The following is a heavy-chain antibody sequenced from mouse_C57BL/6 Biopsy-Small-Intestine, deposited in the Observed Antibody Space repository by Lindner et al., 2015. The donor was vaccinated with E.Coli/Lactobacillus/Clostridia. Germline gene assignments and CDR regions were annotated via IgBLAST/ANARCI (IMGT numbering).Heavy chain of an antibody. Sequence: SVKVSCKAPGGSFSTYVISWVRQAPRQGLEWMGGIIPIFSTTNYAQKFQGRVTITADESTSTAYMELSSLRSEDTAVFYCARGWGVPYFEYWGQGTLVTVSS. J-gene: IGHJ4*01. CDR3: ARGWGVPYFEY. V-gene: IGHV1-81*01. D-gene: IGHD2-3*01. CDR1: GGSFSTYV. CDR2: IIPIFSTT.